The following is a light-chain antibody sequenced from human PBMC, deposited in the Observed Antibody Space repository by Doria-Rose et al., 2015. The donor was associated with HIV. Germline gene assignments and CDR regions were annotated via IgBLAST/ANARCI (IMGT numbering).Light chain of an antibody. CDR1: QNINRF. Sequence: MTQSPSSLSASVGDRVTITCRASQNINRFLNWYQQKPWKVPKVLIYAASSLQSGVPSRFSGSGSGTDFTLSISSLQPEDFATYYCQQSFSTPRTFGQGTNVKI. V-gene: IGKV1-39*01. J-gene: IGKJ1*01. CDR3: QQSFSTPRT. CDR2: AAS.